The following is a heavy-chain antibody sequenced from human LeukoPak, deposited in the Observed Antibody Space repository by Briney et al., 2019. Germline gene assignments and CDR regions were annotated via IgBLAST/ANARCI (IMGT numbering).Heavy chain of an antibody. CDR1: GYTFTSYG. Sequence: ASVKVSCKASGYTFTSYGISLVRQAPGQGLEWMGWISAYNGNTNYAQKLQGRVTMTIDTSTSTAYMELRSLRSDDTAVYYCARRVTAIGYYYYGMGVWGQGTTVTVSS. CDR2: ISAYNGNT. J-gene: IGHJ6*02. V-gene: IGHV1-18*01. D-gene: IGHD2-21*02. CDR3: ARRVTAIGYYYYGMGV.